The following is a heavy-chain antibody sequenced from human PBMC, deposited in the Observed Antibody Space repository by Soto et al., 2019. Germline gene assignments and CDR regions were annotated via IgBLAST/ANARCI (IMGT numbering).Heavy chain of an antibody. J-gene: IGHJ5*02. V-gene: IGHV4-39*01. D-gene: IGHD6-13*01. CDR2: IYYSGST. Sequence: NPSETLSLTCTVSGGSISSSSYYWGWIRQPPGKGLEWIGSIYYSGSTYYNPSLKSRVTISVDTSKNQFSLKLSSVTAADTAVYYCASQDSSSWYWFDPWGQGTLVTVSS. CDR1: GGSISSSSYY. CDR3: ASQDSSSWYWFDP.